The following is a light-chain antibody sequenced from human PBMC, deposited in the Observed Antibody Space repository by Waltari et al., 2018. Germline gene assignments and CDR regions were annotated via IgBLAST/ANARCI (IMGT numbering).Light chain of an antibody. J-gene: IGKJ1*01. V-gene: IGKV3-20*01. CDR2: CAS. Sequence: EIVLTQSPGTLSVSPGERATLSCRASQSVGRTLAWYQQNPGQAPRLLSYCASSRATGIPDRFSGSGSGTDFSLTISRLEPEDFAVYYCQHYVRLPVTFGQGTKVEIK. CDR3: QHYVRLPVT. CDR1: QSVGRT.